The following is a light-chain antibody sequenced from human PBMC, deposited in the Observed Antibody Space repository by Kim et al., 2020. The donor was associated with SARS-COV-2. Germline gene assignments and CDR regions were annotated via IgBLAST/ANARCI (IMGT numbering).Light chain of an antibody. Sequence: QSALTQPASVSGSPGQSITISCTGTSSDVGGYNYVSWYQQHPGKAPKLMIYDVSKRPSGVSNRFSGSKSGNTASLTISGLQAEDGADYYCSSYTSSSTWVFGGGPQLTVL. CDR1: SSDVGGYNY. J-gene: IGLJ3*02. V-gene: IGLV2-14*01. CDR2: DVS. CDR3: SSYTSSSTWV.